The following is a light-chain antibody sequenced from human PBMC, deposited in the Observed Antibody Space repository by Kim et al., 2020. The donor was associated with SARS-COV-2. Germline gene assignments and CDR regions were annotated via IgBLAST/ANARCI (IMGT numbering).Light chain of an antibody. J-gene: IGLJ2*01. CDR1: SDFNVNNYK. CDR2: YYSDSDN. CDR3: LIWPSNANVL. V-gene: IGLV5-37*01. Sequence: QPVLNQPPSSSASLGESARLTCTLASDFNVNNYKIYWYQQKPGSPPRYLLSYYSDSDNDQGSRVPSRFSGSKDAAANAGILLISGLQSADEADYYCLIWPSNANVLFGGGTQLTVL.